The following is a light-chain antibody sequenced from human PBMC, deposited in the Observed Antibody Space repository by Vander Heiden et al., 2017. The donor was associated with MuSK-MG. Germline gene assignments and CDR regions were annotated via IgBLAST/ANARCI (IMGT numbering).Light chain of an antibody. CDR2: EVS. Sequence: QSALTQPASWSGSPGQSITISCTGTSSDLGSYNYVSWYQQHPGKAPKLMIYEVSNRPSGVSNRFSGSKSGYTASLTISGLQAEDEADYYCSSYTRSDTFVFGSGTEVTVL. J-gene: IGLJ1*01. CDR1: SSDLGSYNY. V-gene: IGLV2-14*01. CDR3: SSYTRSDTFV.